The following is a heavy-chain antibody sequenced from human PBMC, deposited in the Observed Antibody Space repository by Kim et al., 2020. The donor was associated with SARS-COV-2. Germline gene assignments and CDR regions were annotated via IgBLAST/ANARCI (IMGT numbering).Heavy chain of an antibody. CDR3: AKLPWFGERFDAFDI. Sequence: AESVKGRINISRDNAKNSLYLQMNSLRAEDTALYYCAKLPWFGERFDAFDIWGQGTMVTVSS. V-gene: IGHV3-9*01. J-gene: IGHJ3*02. D-gene: IGHD3-10*01.